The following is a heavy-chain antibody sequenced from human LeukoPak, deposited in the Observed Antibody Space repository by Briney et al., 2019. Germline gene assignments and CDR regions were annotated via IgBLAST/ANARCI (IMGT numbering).Heavy chain of an antibody. CDR2: IRYDGSNK. V-gene: IGHV3-30*02. D-gene: IGHD4-17*01. Sequence: GGSLRLSCAASGFTFSSYGVHWVRQAPGKGLEWVAFIRYDGSNKYYADSVKGRFSISRDNSKNTLYLQMNSLRAEDTAVYYCAKDAVGGDYGDYASWFDPWGQATLVTVSS. CDR1: GFTFSSYG. CDR3: AKDAVGGDYGDYASWFDP. J-gene: IGHJ5*02.